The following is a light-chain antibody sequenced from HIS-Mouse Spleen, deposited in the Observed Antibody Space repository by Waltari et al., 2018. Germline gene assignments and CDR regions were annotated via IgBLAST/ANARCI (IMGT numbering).Light chain of an antibody. CDR2: SND. Sequence: QSVLTQPPSASGTPGQRVTIPCSGSSSNIGSKTVNWYQQLPGTAPKLPLYSNDKRPSVVPDRFSGSKAGTSACLAISGLQSEDEADYYCAAWDDSLNGWVFGGGTKLTVL. V-gene: IGLV1-44*01. CDR3: AAWDDSLNGWV. CDR1: SSNIGSKT. J-gene: IGLJ3*02.